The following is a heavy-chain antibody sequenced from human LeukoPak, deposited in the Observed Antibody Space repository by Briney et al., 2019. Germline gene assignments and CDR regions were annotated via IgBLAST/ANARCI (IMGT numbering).Heavy chain of an antibody. CDR1: GGSISSSDYY. CDR3: ARQPMVVGYYYYYMDV. V-gene: IGHV4-39*01. J-gene: IGHJ6*03. Sequence: SETLSLTCTVSGGSISSSDYYWGWIRQPPGKGLEWIGNIYYTGSTYYNPSLKSRVTISVDTSKNQFSLKVSSLTATDTALYYCARQPMVVGYYYYYMDVWGKGTMVTVSS. CDR2: IYYTGST. D-gene: IGHD4/OR15-4a*01.